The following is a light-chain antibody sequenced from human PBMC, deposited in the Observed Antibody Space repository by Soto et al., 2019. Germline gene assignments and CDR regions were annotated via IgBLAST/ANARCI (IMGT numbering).Light chain of an antibody. CDR2: GAS. CDR1: PSVSSSY. Sequence: EIVLTQSPGTLSFSPGGRATLSCRASPSVSSSYLAWYQQKPGQAPRLLIYGASSRATGIPDRFSGSGSGTDFTLTISRLEPEDFAVYYCQQYGSSPLLTFGGGTKVDIK. V-gene: IGKV3-20*01. J-gene: IGKJ4*01. CDR3: QQYGSSPLLT.